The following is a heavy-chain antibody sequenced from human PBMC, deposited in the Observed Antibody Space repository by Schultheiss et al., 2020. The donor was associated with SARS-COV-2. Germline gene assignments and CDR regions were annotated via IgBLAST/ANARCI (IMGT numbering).Heavy chain of an antibody. V-gene: IGHV4-39*07. J-gene: IGHJ4*02. CDR1: GGSISSSSYY. CDR2: INHSGST. CDR3: ARGRVY. Sequence: SETLSLTCTVSGGSISSSSYYWSWIRQPPGKGLEWIGEINHSGSTNYNPSLKSRVTISVDTSKNQFSLKLSSVTAADTAVYYCARGRVYWGQGTLVTVSS.